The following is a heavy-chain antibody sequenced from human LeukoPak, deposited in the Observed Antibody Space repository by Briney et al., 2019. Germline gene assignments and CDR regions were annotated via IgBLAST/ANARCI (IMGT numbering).Heavy chain of an antibody. CDR2: IIPIFGTA. CDR1: GGTFSSYA. D-gene: IGHD4-17*01. V-gene: IGHV1-69*13. J-gene: IGHJ5*02. Sequence: GASVKVSCKASGGTFSSYAISWVRQAPGQGLEWRGGIIPIFGTANYAQKFQGRVTITADESTSTAYMELSSLRSEDTAVYYCATRVRDDYGDYGSHWFDPWGQGTLVTVSS. CDR3: ATRVRDDYGDYGSHWFDP.